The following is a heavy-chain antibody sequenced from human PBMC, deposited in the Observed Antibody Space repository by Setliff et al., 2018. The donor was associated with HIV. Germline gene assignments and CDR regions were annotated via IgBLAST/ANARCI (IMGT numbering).Heavy chain of an antibody. CDR2: IFYSGST. CDR3: ARGGGPDTNFDS. Sequence: SETLSLTCSVSGASIRGSDFYWGWIRQSPGRRPEWIGDIFYSGSTSYNPSLRSRVTISVDTSKNQFSLRLSSVTAADTAVYYCARGGGPDTNFDSWGRGTLVTVSS. CDR1: GASIRGSDFY. J-gene: IGHJ4*02. V-gene: IGHV4-39*07.